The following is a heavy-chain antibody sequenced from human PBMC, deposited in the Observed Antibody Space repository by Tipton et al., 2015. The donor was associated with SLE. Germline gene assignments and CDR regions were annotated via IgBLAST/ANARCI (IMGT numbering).Heavy chain of an antibody. CDR2: ISAYNGNT. V-gene: IGHV1-18*01. CDR1: GYTFTSYG. J-gene: IGHJ3*02. CDR3: ARVPDYDFWSATRGAFDI. Sequence: QSGPEVKKPGASVKVSCKASGYTFTSYGISWVRQAPGQGLEWMGWISAYNGNTNYAQKLQGRVTITTDTSTSTAYMELRSLRSDDTAVYYCARVPDYDFWSATRGAFDIWGQGTMVTVSS. D-gene: IGHD3-3*01.